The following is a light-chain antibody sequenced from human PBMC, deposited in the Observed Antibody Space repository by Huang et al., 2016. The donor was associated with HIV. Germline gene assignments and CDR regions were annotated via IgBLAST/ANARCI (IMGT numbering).Light chain of an antibody. J-gene: IGKJ2*01. CDR2: DAS. CDR1: QDISNY. V-gene: IGKV1-33*01. Sequence: DIQMTQSPSSLSASVGDRVTITCQASQDISNYLNWYQQKPGKAPKLLIYDASNWETGVPSRFSRSGSGTDFTFTISSLQPEDTATYYCQQYNNLPTFGQGTKLEIK. CDR3: QQYNNLPT.